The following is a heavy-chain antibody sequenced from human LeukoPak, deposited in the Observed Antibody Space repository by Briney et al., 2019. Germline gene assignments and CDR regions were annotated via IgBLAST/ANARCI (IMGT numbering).Heavy chain of an antibody. Sequence: GGSLRLSCAASEFTVSNNYMSWVRQAPGKGLEWVSVIYSGGTTYYADSVRSQFTISRDNSRNTLYLQMNSLRAEDTAVYYCAGSRGYGYFDYWGQGTLVTVSS. CDR1: EFTVSNNY. V-gene: IGHV3-53*01. J-gene: IGHJ4*02. CDR2: IYSGGTT. D-gene: IGHD5-18*01. CDR3: AGSRGYGYFDY.